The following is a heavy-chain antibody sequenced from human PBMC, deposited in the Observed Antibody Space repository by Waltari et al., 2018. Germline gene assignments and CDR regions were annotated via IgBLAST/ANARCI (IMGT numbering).Heavy chain of an antibody. V-gene: IGHV3-66*01. Sequence: EGQLVESGGGLVKPGGSLRLSCAASGFTVTSTYMNWVRQAPGKGLEVVSTIYSRATTFYADSVKGRFTISRDNSKNLLFLQMDDLRVNDTAVYYCARGGQIVRPRPLDLWGPGTLVTVSS. CDR2: IYSRATT. CDR1: GFTVTSTY. CDR3: ARGGQIVRPRPLDL. J-gene: IGHJ3*01. D-gene: IGHD6-6*01.